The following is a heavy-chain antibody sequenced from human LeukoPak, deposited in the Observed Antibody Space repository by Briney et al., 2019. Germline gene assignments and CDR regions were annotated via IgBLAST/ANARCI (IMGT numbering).Heavy chain of an antibody. CDR2: IFHSGST. CDR1: GDSISSGGYY. D-gene: IGHD1-26*01. J-gene: IGHJ4*02. CDR3: ARAVVGSTFDY. V-gene: IGHV4-30-2*01. Sequence: SETLSLTCTVSGDSISSGGYYWSWIRQPPGQGLECIGYIFHSGSTYYNPSLNSRVTISGDRSKNQFPLRLSSVTAADTAVYYCARAVVGSTFDYWGQGTLVTVSS.